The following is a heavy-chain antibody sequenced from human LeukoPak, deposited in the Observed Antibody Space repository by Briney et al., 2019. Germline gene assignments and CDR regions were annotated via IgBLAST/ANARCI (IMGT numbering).Heavy chain of an antibody. D-gene: IGHD2-15*01. J-gene: IGHJ4*02. CDR1: GFTFSSYW. Sequence: QTGGSLRLSCAASGFTFSSYWMSWVRQAPGKGLEWVANIKQDGSEKYYVDSVKGRFTISRDNAKNSLYLQMNSLRVEDTAFYYCAKVLLPRAITPLDDWGQGILVTVSS. CDR3: AKVLLPRAITPLDD. V-gene: IGHV3-7*03. CDR2: IKQDGSEK.